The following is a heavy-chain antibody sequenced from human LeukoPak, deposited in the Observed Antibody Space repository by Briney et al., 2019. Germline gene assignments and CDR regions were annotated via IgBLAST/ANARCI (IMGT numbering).Heavy chain of an antibody. CDR3: SRGHDFSGDS. CDR2: IHPDGIEK. D-gene: IGHD2-21*02. Sequence: GGSLRRSCAASGFTFRTYWMSWVRQAPGKGLEWVANIHPDGIEKYHVDSVKGRFTIFRDNARNLLYLQMSSLRADDTAVYYRSRGHDFSGDSWGQGTLVTVSS. V-gene: IGHV3-7*04. CDR1: GFTFRTYW. J-gene: IGHJ5*01.